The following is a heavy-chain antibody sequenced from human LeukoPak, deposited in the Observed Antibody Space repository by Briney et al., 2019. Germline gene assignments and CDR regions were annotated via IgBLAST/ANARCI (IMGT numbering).Heavy chain of an antibody. CDR3: ARGRYYYDRYYFDY. Sequence: PSETLSLTCAVYGGSFSGYYWSWIRQPPGKGLEWIGEISHSGSTNYNPSLKSRVTISVDTSKNQFSLKLSSVTAADTAVYYCARGRYYYDRYYFDYWGQGTLVTVSS. V-gene: IGHV4-34*01. D-gene: IGHD3-10*02. CDR1: GGSFSGYY. J-gene: IGHJ4*02. CDR2: ISHSGST.